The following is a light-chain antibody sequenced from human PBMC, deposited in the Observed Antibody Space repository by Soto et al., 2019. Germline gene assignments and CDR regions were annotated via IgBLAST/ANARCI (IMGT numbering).Light chain of an antibody. Sequence: EIVMTQSPVSLPVTPGEPASISCRSSQSLLHSNGYDSLDWYLQKPGQSPQLLIYLGSNRASGVPARFSGSGSGTDFTLKISRVEADDVGVYYCMQALQSPPTFGQGTKVEIK. CDR2: LGS. CDR1: QSLLHSNGYDS. V-gene: IGKV2-28*01. CDR3: MQALQSPPT. J-gene: IGKJ1*01.